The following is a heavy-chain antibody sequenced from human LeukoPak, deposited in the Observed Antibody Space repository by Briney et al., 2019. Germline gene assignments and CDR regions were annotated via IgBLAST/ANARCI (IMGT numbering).Heavy chain of an antibody. CDR1: EFSVGSNY. Sequence: GGSLRLSCAASEFSVGSNYMTWVRQAPGKGLEWVSLIYSGGSTYYADSVKGRFTISRDNSKNTLYLQMNSLRAEDTAVYYCTKDSLTWGGNWFDSWGQGTLVSVSS. J-gene: IGHJ5*01. V-gene: IGHV3-66*01. D-gene: IGHD3-16*01. CDR2: IYSGGST. CDR3: TKDSLTWGGNWFDS.